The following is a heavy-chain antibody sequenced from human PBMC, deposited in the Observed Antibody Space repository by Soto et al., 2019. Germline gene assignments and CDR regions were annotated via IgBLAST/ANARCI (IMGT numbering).Heavy chain of an antibody. D-gene: IGHD3-22*01. CDR1: GGSVSSGDYY. Sequence: SETLSLTCTVSGGSVSSGDYYWSWIRQPPGKGLEWIGYIYNSGSTKYKPSLKSRVTISVDTSKNQFSLKLRSVTAADTAVYYCASGRRMYYYDSSDYYPFDCWGQGTLVTVSS. CDR3: ASGRRMYYYDSSDYYPFDC. CDR2: IYNSGST. J-gene: IGHJ4*02. V-gene: IGHV4-61*08.